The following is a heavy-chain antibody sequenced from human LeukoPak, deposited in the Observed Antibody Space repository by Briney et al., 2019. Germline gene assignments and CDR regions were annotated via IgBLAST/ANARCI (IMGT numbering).Heavy chain of an antibody. Sequence: GGSLGLSCAASGFTFSSYSMNWVRQAPGKGLEWVSYISGSTIYYAESVKGRFTISRDNAKNLLYLQMNSLRAEDTAVYYCARERTTISTFAFDYWGQGTLVTVSS. J-gene: IGHJ4*02. CDR1: GFTFSSYS. V-gene: IGHV3-48*01. CDR3: ARERTTISTFAFDY. D-gene: IGHD4-11*01. CDR2: ISGSTI.